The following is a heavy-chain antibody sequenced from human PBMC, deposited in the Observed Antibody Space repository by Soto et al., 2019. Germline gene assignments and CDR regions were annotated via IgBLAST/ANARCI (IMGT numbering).Heavy chain of an antibody. CDR1: GGSISSSSYY. CDR2: IYYSGST. V-gene: IGHV4-39*01. Sequence: QLQLQESGPGLVKPSETLSLTCTVSGGSISSSSYYWGWIRQPPVKGLEWIGSIYYSGSTYYNPSFKSRVTISVDTSKNQFSLKLGSVTAAESAVYYCAITGGYCSGGSCSDDYWGQGTLVTVSS. J-gene: IGHJ4*02. CDR3: AITGGYCSGGSCSDDY. D-gene: IGHD2-15*01.